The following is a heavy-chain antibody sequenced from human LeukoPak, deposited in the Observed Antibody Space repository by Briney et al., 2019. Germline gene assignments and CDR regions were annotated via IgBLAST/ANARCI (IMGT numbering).Heavy chain of an antibody. V-gene: IGHV3-21*01. CDR3: ASGYSSGWYSFDY. Sequence: PGGVLRLSCGASGFTFSRYSMNWVRPGPGEGLEWGSSISSSSSYIYYADSVKGRFTISRDNAKNSLYLQMNSLRAEDTAVYYCASGYSSGWYSFDYWGQGTLVTVSS. J-gene: IGHJ4*02. D-gene: IGHD6-19*01. CDR1: GFTFSRYS. CDR2: ISSSSSYI.